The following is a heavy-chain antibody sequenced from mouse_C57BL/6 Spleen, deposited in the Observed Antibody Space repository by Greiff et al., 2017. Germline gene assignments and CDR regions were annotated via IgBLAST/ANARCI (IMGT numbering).Heavy chain of an antibody. V-gene: IGHV5-9*01. D-gene: IGHD2-1*01. CDR3: TRRGGNFLFGY. CDR2: ISGGGGNT. CDR1: GFTFSSYT. J-gene: IGHJ2*01. Sequence: DVMLVESGGGLVKPGGSLKLSCAASGFTFSSYTMSWVRQTPEKRLEWVATISGGGGNTYYPDSVKGRFTISRDNAKNTLYLQMSSLRSEDTALYYCTRRGGNFLFGYWGQGATLTVSS.